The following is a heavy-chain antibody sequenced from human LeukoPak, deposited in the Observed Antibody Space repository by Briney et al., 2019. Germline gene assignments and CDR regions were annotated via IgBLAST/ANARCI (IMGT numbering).Heavy chain of an antibody. J-gene: IGHJ4*02. CDR1: GFTFSNNW. Sequence: PGGSLRLSCAASGFTFSNNWMTWVRPAPGKGLRWVANIKQDGSVKYYEDSVKGRFTISRDNANNSLSLQMNSLRAEDTAVYYCARINWDASRTYSVDYWGQGTLVTVSS. CDR3: ARINWDASRTYSVDY. CDR2: IKQDGSVK. V-gene: IGHV3-7*01. D-gene: IGHD3-10*01.